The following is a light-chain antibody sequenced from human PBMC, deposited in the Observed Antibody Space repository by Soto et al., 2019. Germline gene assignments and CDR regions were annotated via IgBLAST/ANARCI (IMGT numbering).Light chain of an antibody. J-gene: IGKJ4*01. Sequence: DIQMTQSPSSLSASVGDRVAITCRASQSIGVFLNWFQQKPGKAPKLLIYGASRLQSGVPSRFRGGGSGTDFTLTISSLQPEDFATYYCQQSYSTPPLTFGGGTKVEIK. CDR3: QQSYSTPPLT. V-gene: IGKV1-39*01. CDR2: GAS. CDR1: QSIGVF.